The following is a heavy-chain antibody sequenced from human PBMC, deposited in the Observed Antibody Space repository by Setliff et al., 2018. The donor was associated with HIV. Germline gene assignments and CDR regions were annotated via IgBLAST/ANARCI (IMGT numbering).Heavy chain of an antibody. CDR3: ARIKDYVGNEGYFDY. V-gene: IGHV1-18*01. CDR2: ISAYNGNT. J-gene: IGHJ4*02. CDR1: GYIFTSYG. D-gene: IGHD4-17*01. Sequence: ASVKVSCKASGYIFTSYGITWVRQAPGQGLEWMGWISAYNGNTNYAQKLQGRVTMTTDTSTSTAYMELRSLRSDDTAVYYCARIKDYVGNEGYFDYWGQGTLVTVSS.